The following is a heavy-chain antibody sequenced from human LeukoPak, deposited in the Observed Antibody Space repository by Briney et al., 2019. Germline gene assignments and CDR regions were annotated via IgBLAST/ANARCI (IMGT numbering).Heavy chain of an antibody. CDR2: IIPVFGTT. V-gene: IGHV1-69*06. D-gene: IGHD3-22*01. CDR3: ARCSPGDSSNFYAVLQY. J-gene: IGHJ4*02. CDR1: GGTFSSYA. Sequence: SVKVSCKASGGTFSSYAVSWVRLTPGQGLEWLGGIIPVFGTTTYAQKFQAKVTMTADKSTNTAYLEISSLTSDDTAVYYCARCSPGDSSNFYAVLQYWGQGTLVTVSS.